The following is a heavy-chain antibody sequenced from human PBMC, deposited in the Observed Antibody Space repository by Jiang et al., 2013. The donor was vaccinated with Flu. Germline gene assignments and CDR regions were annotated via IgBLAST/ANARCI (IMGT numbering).Heavy chain of an antibody. V-gene: IGHV1-69*06. CDR1: FSSYA. CDR3: AREMTTVVRARAFDI. Sequence: FSSYAISWVRQAPGQGLEWMGGIIPIFGTANYAQKFQGRVTITADKSTSTAYMELSSLRSEDTAVYYCAREMTTVVRARAFDIWGQGTMVTVSS. CDR2: IIPIFGTA. D-gene: IGHD4-23*01. J-gene: IGHJ3*02.